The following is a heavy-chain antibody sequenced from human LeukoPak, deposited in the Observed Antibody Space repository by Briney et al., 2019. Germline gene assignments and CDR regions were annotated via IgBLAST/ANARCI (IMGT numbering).Heavy chain of an antibody. CDR2: ISGSGGST. J-gene: IGHJ5*02. CDR1: GFTFSSYA. CDR3: AKGGYSSSWSNLNWFDP. V-gene: IGHV3-23*01. D-gene: IGHD6-13*01. Sequence: PGGSLRLSCAASGFTFSSYAMSWVRQAPGKGLEWVSAISGSGGSTYYADSVKGRFTISRDNSKNTLYRQMNSLRAEDTAVYYCAKGGYSSSWSNLNWFDPWGQGTLVTVSS.